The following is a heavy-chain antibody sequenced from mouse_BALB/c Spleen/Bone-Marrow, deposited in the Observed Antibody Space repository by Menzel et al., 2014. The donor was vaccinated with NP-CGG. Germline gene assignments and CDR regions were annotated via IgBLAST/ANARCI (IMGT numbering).Heavy chain of an antibody. CDR3: ARSYDYDGNYAMDY. J-gene: IGHJ4*01. V-gene: IGHV1S56*01. CDR1: GYTFXSYY. D-gene: IGHD2-4*01. Sequence: QVQLQQSGPELVKPGASVRISCKASGYTFXSYYIHWVKQRPGQGLEWIGWIYPGNVNTKYNEKFKGKATLTADKSSSTAYMQVSSLTSEDSAVYFCARSYDYDGNYAMDYWGQGTSVTVSS. CDR2: IYPGNVNT.